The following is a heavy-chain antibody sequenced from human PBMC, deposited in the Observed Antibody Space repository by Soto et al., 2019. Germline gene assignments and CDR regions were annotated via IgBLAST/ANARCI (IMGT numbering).Heavy chain of an antibody. Sequence: QVQLVESGGGVVQPGRSLRLSCAASGFTFSSYGMHWVRQAPGKGLEWVAVISYDGSNKYYADSVKGRFTISRDNSKNTLYLQMNSLRAEDTAVYYCAKVVRCSGGSCYGGYGPNCFDPWGQGTLVTVSS. CDR3: AKVVRCSGGSCYGGYGPNCFDP. V-gene: IGHV3-30*18. CDR2: ISYDGSNK. CDR1: GFTFSSYG. D-gene: IGHD2-15*01. J-gene: IGHJ5*02.